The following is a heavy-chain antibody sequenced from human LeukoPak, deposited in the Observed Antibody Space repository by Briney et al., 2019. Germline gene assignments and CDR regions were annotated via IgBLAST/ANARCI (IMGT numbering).Heavy chain of an antibody. CDR2: IYSGGST. J-gene: IGHJ4*02. D-gene: IGHD3-22*01. CDR3: ARVNYYDSSGYSVDY. CDR1: GFTVSSNY. V-gene: IGHV3-53*01. Sequence: QTGGSLRLSCAASGFTVSSNYMSWVRQAPGKGLEWVSVIYSGGSTYYADSVKGRFTISRDNAKNSLYLQMNSLRAEDTAVYYCARVNYYDSSGYSVDYWGQGTLVTVSS.